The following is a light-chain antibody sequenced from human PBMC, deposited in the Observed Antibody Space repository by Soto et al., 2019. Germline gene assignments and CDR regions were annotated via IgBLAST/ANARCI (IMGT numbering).Light chain of an antibody. J-gene: IGKJ1*01. V-gene: IGKV3-20*01. Sequence: EIVLTQSPGTLSLSPGERATLSCRASQSVSSNYLAWYQQKPGQAPRLLIYGASSRATGIPDRFSGSGSGRDFTLTISRLEPEDFVVYYCQQYGSSPWTFGQGTKVEIK. CDR3: QQYGSSPWT. CDR2: GAS. CDR1: QSVSSNY.